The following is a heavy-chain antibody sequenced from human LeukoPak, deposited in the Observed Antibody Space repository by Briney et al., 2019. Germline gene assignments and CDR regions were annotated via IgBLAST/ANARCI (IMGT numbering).Heavy chain of an antibody. CDR2: INHSGST. CDR3: AISTVTALGMDV. CDR1: GGSFSGYY. J-gene: IGHJ6*04. V-gene: IGHV4-34*01. D-gene: IGHD4-17*01. Sequence: SETLSLTCAVYGGSFSGYYWSWIRQPPGKGLEWIGEINHSGSTNYNPSLKGRVTISVDTSKNQFSLKLSSVTAADTAVYYCAISTVTALGMDVWGKGTTATVSS.